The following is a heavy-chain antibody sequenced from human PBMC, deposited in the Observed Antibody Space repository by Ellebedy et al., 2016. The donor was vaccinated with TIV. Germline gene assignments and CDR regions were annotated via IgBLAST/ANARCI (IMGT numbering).Heavy chain of an antibody. V-gene: IGHV3-23*01. CDR3: AKERLIAVTRTPFDY. J-gene: IGHJ4*02. Sequence: GESLKISCAASGFTFSSYAMNWVRQAPGKGLEWVSVISGGGDSTYYADSVKGRFTISRDNSKNTLYLQMNSLRAEDTAIYYCAKERLIAVTRTPFDYWGQGILVTVSS. CDR1: GFTFSSYA. CDR2: ISGGGDST. D-gene: IGHD4-17*01.